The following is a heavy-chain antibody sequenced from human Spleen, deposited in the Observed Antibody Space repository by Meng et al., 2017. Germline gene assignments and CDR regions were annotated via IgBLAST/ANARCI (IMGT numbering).Heavy chain of an antibody. J-gene: IGHJ4*02. Sequence: QGHLARWGGGLLKPSETLSLSCVGSGGSFSDYYWSWIRQPPGKGLEWIGEINHSGSTNYNPSLESRSTISVDTSQNNLSLKLSSVTAADSAVYYCARGPTTMAHDFDYWGQGTLVTVSS. CDR2: INHSGST. V-gene: IGHV4-34*01. D-gene: IGHD4-11*01. CDR1: GGSFSDYY. CDR3: ARGPTTMAHDFDY.